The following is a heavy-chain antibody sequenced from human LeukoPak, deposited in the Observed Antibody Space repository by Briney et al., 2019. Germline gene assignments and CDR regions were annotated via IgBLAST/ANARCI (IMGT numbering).Heavy chain of an antibody. V-gene: IGHV3-49*04. Sequence: GGSLRLSCTASGFTFGDYAMSWVRQAPGKGLEWVGFIRSKAYGGTTEYAASVKGRFTISRDDSKSIAYLQMNSLKTEDTAVYYCTRAYGSGSYFYYYYYMDVWGKGTTVTISS. CDR3: TRAYGSGSYFYYYYYMDV. CDR2: IRSKAYGGTT. D-gene: IGHD3-10*01. CDR1: GFTFGDYA. J-gene: IGHJ6*03.